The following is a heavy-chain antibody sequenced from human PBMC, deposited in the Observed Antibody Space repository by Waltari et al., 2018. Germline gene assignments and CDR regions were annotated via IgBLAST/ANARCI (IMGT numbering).Heavy chain of an antibody. CDR2: ISSSSSTI. CDR1: GFTFSSYS. J-gene: IGHJ4*02. D-gene: IGHD3-10*01. V-gene: IGHV3-48*04. Sequence: EVQLVESGGGLVQPGGSLRLSCAASGFTFSSYSMNWVRQDPGKGLEWVSYISSSSSTIYYADSVKGRFTISRDNAKNSLYLQMNSLRAEDTAVYYCARGYYGSGSYYNGDYWGQGTLVTVSS. CDR3: ARGYYGSGSYYNGDY.